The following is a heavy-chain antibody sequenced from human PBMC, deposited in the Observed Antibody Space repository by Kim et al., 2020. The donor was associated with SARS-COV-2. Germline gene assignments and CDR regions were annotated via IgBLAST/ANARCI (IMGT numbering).Heavy chain of an antibody. D-gene: IGHD4-17*01. V-gene: IGHV1-2*06. CDR3: ASGKSDYGDYENWFDP. J-gene: IGHJ5*02. Sequence: ASVKVSCKASGYTFTGYYMHWVRQAPGQGLEWMGRINPNSGGTNYAQKFQGRVTMTRDTSISTAYMELSRLRSDDTAVYYCASGKSDYGDYENWFDPWGQGTLVTVSS. CDR2: INPNSGGT. CDR1: GYTFTGYY.